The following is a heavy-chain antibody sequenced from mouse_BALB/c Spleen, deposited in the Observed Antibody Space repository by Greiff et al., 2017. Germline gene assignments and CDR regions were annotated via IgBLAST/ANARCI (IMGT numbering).Heavy chain of an antibody. CDR3: ARDTVVKDY. CDR1: GFTFSSYG. J-gene: IGHJ2*01. CDR2: ISSGGSYT. D-gene: IGHD1-1*01. V-gene: IGHV5-6*01. Sequence: EVHLVESGGDLVKPGGSLKLSCAASGFTFSSYGMSWVRQTPDKRLEWVATISSGGSYTYYPDSVKGRFTISRDNAKNTLYLQMSSLKSEDTAMYYCARDTVVKDYWGQGTTLTVSS.